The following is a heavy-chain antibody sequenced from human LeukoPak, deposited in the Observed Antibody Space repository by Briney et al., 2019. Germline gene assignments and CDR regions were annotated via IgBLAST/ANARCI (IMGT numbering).Heavy chain of an antibody. CDR1: GYTFTSYY. CDR3: ARVLAYYYGSGSYYNQWHYYYYYMDV. J-gene: IGHJ6*03. CDR2: INPSGGST. D-gene: IGHD3-10*01. Sequence: ASVKVSCKASGYTFTSYYMHWVRQAPGQGLEWMGIINPSGGSTSYAQKFQGRVTMTRDMSTSTVYMELSSLRSEDTAVYYCARVLAYYYGSGSYYNQWHYYYYYMDVWGKGTTVTVSS. V-gene: IGHV1-46*01.